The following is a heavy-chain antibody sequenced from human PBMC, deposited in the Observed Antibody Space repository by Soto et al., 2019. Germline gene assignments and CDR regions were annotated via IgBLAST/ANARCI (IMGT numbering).Heavy chain of an antibody. CDR3: AKGGRQWLVTSDFNY. D-gene: IGHD6-19*01. CDR2: ISGSGGST. CDR1: GFTFSSYA. J-gene: IGHJ4*02. V-gene: IGHV3-23*01. Sequence: GGSLRLSCAASGFTFSSYAMSWVRQAPGKGLEWVSAISGSGGSTYYADSMKGRFTISRDNSKNTLYLQMNSLRAEDTAVYYCAKGGRQWLVTSDFNYWGQGALVTVSS.